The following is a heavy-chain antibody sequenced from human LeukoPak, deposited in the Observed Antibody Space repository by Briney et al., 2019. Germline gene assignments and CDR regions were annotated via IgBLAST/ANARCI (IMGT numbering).Heavy chain of an antibody. Sequence: SETLSLTCTVSGGSISSYYWSWIRQPAGKGLEWIGRIYTSGSTNYNPSLKSRVTISVDTSKNQFSLKLSSVTAADTAVYYCARDLRADFWSGSFDPWGQGTLVTVSS. CDR3: ARDLRADFWSGSFDP. V-gene: IGHV4-4*07. CDR1: GGSISSYY. J-gene: IGHJ5*02. D-gene: IGHD3-3*01. CDR2: IYTSGST.